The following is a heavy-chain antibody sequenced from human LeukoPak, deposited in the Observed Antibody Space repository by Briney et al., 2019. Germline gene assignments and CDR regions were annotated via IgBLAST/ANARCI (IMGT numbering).Heavy chain of an antibody. J-gene: IGHJ4*02. CDR2: ISTSSSSSYI. Sequence: GGSLRLSCVVSGFTFSSYHMNWVRQAPGKGLEWVSSISTSSSSSYIYYADSVTGRFTISRDNAKNSLYLQMNSLRAEDTAVYYCARRATTERGHSYGLDYWGQGTLVTVSS. V-gene: IGHV3-21*01. D-gene: IGHD5-18*01. CDR1: GFTFSSYH. CDR3: ARRATTERGHSYGLDY.